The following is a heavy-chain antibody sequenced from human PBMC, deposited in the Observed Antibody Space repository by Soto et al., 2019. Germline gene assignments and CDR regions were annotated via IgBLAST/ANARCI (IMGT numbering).Heavy chain of an antibody. CDR3: AKSSGDYRDYYYYYMDV. J-gene: IGHJ6*03. CDR1: GFIFSNYA. V-gene: IGHV3-23*01. CDR2: VSGSGDST. D-gene: IGHD4-17*01. Sequence: EVQLLESGGGLVQPGGSLRLSCAASGFIFSNYAMTWVRQAPGKGLEWVSTVSGSGDSTYSADSVKGRFTFSRDNSKXXXXVQXXSXXXXXXXVXYCAKSSGDYRDYYYYYMDVWGKGTTVTVSS.